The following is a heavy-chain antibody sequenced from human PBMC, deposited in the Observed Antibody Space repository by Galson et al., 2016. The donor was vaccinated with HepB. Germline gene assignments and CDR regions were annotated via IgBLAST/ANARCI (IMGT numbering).Heavy chain of an antibody. CDR1: GYSFPYYW. CDR3: ARQYNFWSGYSESYYGMDV. D-gene: IGHD3-3*01. CDR2: IYPGDSEI. V-gene: IGHV5-51*01. Sequence: QSGAEVKKAGESLKISCKASGYSFPYYWIGWVRQKPGKGLEWMGIIYPGDSEIRYSLSFQGQVTMSVDKSISTAFLQWSSRKASDTAMYYCARQYNFWSGYSESYYGMDVWGQGTTVTVSS. J-gene: IGHJ6*02.